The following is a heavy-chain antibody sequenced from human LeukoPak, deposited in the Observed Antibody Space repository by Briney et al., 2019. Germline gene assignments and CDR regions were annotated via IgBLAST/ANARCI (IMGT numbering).Heavy chain of an antibody. J-gene: IGHJ2*01. V-gene: IGHV4-31*03. CDR2: IYYSGST. D-gene: IGHD4-17*01. CDR3: ARDRARPPFPYAYFDL. Sequence: SQTLSLTCTVSGGSISSGGYYWSWIRQHPGKGLEWIGYIYYSGSTYYNPSLKSRVTISVDTSKNQFSLKLSSVTAADTAVYYWARDRARPPFPYAYFDLGGRAPLVTAPS. CDR1: GGSISSGGYY.